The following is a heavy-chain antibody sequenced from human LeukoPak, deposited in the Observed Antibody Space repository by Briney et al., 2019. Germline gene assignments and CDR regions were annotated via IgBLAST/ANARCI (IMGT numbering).Heavy chain of an antibody. CDR3: ARDRPVDYDFWSGYYDY. V-gene: IGHV4-59*01. Sequence: SETLSLTCTVSGGSISSYYWSWIRQPPGKGLEWIGYIYYSGSTNYNPSLKSRVTISVDTSKNQFSLKLSSVTAAGTAVYYCARDRPVDYDFWSGYYDYWGQGTLVTVSS. CDR2: IYYSGST. J-gene: IGHJ4*02. CDR1: GGSISSYY. D-gene: IGHD3-3*01.